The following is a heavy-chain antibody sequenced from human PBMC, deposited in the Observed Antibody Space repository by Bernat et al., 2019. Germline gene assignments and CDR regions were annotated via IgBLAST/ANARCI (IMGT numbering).Heavy chain of an antibody. V-gene: IGHV3-15*01. CDR3: TTGFRVGGVWFSVVN. J-gene: IGHJ4*02. D-gene: IGHD3-16*01. CDR1: GFSFSDAW. Sequence: EVQLVESGGGLVKPGGSLRLSCAASGFSFSDAWMSWVRQAPGKGLEWVGRIKSQGDDGTTDYAASVQGRFITSRDDSKSTLYLQMNSLKSEDTGVYYCTTGFRVGGVWFSVVNWGLGTLVTVSS. CDR2: IKSQGDDGTT.